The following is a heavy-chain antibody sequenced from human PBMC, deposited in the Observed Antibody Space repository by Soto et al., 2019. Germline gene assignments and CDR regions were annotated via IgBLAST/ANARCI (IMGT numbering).Heavy chain of an antibody. CDR3: AQDSNNGGVIIQYCDL. J-gene: IGHJ2*01. Sequence: GGCLRLSCAASGFTFSSYAMSWVRQAPGRGLEWVSGITGNGGSTYYADSVKGRFTISRDNSKDTLYLQMNSLTVEDTAVYDCAQDSNNGGVIIQYCDLHGSRTLFTISS. CDR2: ITGNGGST. CDR1: GFTFSSYA. V-gene: IGHV3-23*01. D-gene: IGHD2-8*01.